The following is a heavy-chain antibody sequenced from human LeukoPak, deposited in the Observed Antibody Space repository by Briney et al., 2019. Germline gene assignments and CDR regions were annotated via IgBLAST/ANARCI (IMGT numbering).Heavy chain of an antibody. CDR3: ATDRKIAVGYYFDH. D-gene: IGHD6-19*01. J-gene: IGHJ4*02. V-gene: IGHV3-30*07. Sequence: GGSLRLSCAASGFTFSSYAMHWVRQAPGKGLEWVAVISYDGSNKYYADSVKGRFTISRDNSKNTLYLQMNSLRAEDTAVYYCATDRKIAVGYYFDHWGQGTLVTVSS. CDR1: GFTFSSYA. CDR2: ISYDGSNK.